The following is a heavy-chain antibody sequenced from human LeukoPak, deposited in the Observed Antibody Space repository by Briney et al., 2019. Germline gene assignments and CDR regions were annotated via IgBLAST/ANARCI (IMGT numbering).Heavy chain of an antibody. CDR1: GFTFSSYE. CDR2: ISSGGSTI. J-gene: IGHJ4*02. V-gene: IGHV3-48*03. D-gene: IGHD2-21*02. CDR3: ARGSGGDGDFTFDY. Sequence: PGGSLRLSCAASGFTFSSYEMNWVRQAPGKGLEWVSYISSGGSTIYYADSVKGRFTISRDNAKNSLYLQMNSLRAEDTAVYYCARGSGGDGDFTFDYWGQGTLVTVSS.